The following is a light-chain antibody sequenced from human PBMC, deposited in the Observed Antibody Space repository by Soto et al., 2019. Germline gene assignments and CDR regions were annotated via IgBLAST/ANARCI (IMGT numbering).Light chain of an antibody. V-gene: IGLV2-14*01. CDR1: SSDVGGYNY. J-gene: IGLJ2*01. Sequence: QSALTQPASVSESPGQSSTISCTGTSSDVGGYNYVSWFQKHPGKAPKLMIYDVSSRPSGLSNRFSGSKSGNTASLTISGLQAEDEADYYCSSYSSSSTLVLFGGGTKLTVL. CDR2: DVS. CDR3: SSYSSSSTLVL.